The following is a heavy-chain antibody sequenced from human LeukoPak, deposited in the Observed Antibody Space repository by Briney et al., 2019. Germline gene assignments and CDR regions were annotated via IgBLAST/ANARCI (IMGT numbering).Heavy chain of an antibody. CDR2: ISGSGGST. Sequence: GGSLRLSCAASGFTFSSYAMNWVRQAPGKGLEWVSAISGSGGSTYYADSVKGRFTISRDNSKNTLYLQMNSLRAEDTAVYYCAKKGPTVAGASPYYFDYCGQGTLVTVSS. D-gene: IGHD6-19*01. CDR3: AKKGPTVAGASPYYFDY. V-gene: IGHV3-23*01. CDR1: GFTFSSYA. J-gene: IGHJ4*02.